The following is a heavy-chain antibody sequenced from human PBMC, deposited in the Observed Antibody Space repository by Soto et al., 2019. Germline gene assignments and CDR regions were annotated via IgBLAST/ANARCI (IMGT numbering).Heavy chain of an antibody. J-gene: IGHJ4*01. Sequence: SLRLPCAASGFTFSNYPMHWVRQAPGKGLEYVSAISGNGISTYYADSVRGRFTIFRDNSKNTVYLQMGSLRPEDTAVYYCARELDDGNDCWGQGTLVTVSP. CDR2: ISGNGIST. CDR3: ARELDDGNDC. D-gene: IGHD1-1*01. CDR1: GFTFSNYP. V-gene: IGHV3-64*02.